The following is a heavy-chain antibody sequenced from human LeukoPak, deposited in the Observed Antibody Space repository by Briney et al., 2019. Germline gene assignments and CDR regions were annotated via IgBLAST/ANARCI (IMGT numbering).Heavy chain of an antibody. Sequence: GGSLRLSCSASGFTFSSFAMHWVRQAPGKGLEYVSVISSNGGSTYYADSVKGRFTISRDNSKNTPYLQMSSLRAEDTAVYYCVKDGYCSGSSCYIFDPWGQGTLVTVSS. CDR3: VKDGYCSGSSCYIFDP. CDR2: ISSNGGST. CDR1: GFTFSSFA. D-gene: IGHD2-2*03. J-gene: IGHJ5*02. V-gene: IGHV3-64D*06.